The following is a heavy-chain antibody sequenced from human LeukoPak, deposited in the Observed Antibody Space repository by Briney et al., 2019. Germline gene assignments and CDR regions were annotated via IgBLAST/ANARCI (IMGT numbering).Heavy chain of an antibody. Sequence: GGSLRLSCASSGFTFSSYGMHWVRQAPGKGLEWVTLISYDGTNDYYADSVKGRFTISRDNSKNKLYLQMNSLRAEDTAVYYCAKVRSDYYYYYGMDVWGQGTTVTVSS. J-gene: IGHJ6*02. D-gene: IGHD2-15*01. V-gene: IGHV3-30*18. CDR1: GFTFSSYG. CDR2: ISYDGTND. CDR3: AKVRSDYYYYYGMDV.